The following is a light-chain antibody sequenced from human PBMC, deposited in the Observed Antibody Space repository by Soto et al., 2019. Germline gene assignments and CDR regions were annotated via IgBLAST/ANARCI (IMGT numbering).Light chain of an antibody. J-gene: IGLJ2*01. V-gene: IGLV2-23*01. CDR1: SSDVGNYNL. CDR3: SSSASSSAVV. Sequence: QSALTQPASVSGSPGQSITISCTGTSSDVGNYNLVSWYQQHPGKAPKLMIYEGSKRPSGVSNRFSVSKSGNTASLTISGLQAEDEADYYCSSSASSSAVVFGGGTKLTV. CDR2: EGS.